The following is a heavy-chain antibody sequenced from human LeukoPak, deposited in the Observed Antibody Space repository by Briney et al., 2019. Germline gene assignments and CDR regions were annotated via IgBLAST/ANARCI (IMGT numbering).Heavy chain of an antibody. CDR3: ARGYSRYFQH. V-gene: IGHV1-2*02. CDR2: INPNSGGT. CDR1: GYTFTDNY. J-gene: IGHJ1*01. Sequence: ASVKVSCKASGYTFTDNYIHWVRQAPGQGLEWLGWINPNSGGTNYAQKFQGRVTMTRDTSISTAYMELSRLRSDDTAVYYCARGYSRYFQHWGQGTLVTVSS. D-gene: IGHD2-15*01.